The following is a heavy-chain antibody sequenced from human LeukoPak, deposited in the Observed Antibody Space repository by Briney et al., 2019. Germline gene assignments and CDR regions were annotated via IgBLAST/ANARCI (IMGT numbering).Heavy chain of an antibody. V-gene: IGHV3-48*03. CDR3: TKERGSY. CDR1: GFIVNTNY. J-gene: IGHJ4*02. Sequence: GGSLRLSCAASGFIVNTNYMTWVRQAPGKGLESVSFISSSADTILYADSVKGRFTISRDNGKNALYLQMNSLRAEDTAVYYCTKERGSYWGQGTLVTVSS. CDR2: ISSSADTI.